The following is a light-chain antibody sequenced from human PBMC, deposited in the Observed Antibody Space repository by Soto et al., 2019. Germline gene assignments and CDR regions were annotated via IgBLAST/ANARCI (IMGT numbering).Light chain of an antibody. V-gene: IGKV3D-20*02. Sequence: EIVLTQSPGTLSLSPGERATLSCRASQSVSSSYLAWYQQKPGQAPRLLIYGASSRATGIPARFSGSGSGTDFTLTISSLEPEDFAVYYCQQHSHWPPWTFGQGTRVEIQ. J-gene: IGKJ1*01. CDR1: QSVSSSY. CDR3: QQHSHWPPWT. CDR2: GAS.